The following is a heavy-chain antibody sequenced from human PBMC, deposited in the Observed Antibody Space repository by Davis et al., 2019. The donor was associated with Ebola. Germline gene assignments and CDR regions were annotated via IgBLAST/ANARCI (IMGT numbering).Heavy chain of an antibody. CDR3: ARGRQRGDIVVVVAATPFDP. CDR1: GYSFTSYW. D-gene: IGHD2-15*01. Sequence: GESLKISCKGSGYSFTSYWIGWVRQMPGKGLDWMGIIYPGDSDTRYSPSFQGQVTISAEKSISTAYLQWSSLKDSDTAMYYCARGRQRGDIVVVVAATPFDPWGQGTLVTVSS. CDR2: IYPGDSDT. V-gene: IGHV5-51*01. J-gene: IGHJ5*02.